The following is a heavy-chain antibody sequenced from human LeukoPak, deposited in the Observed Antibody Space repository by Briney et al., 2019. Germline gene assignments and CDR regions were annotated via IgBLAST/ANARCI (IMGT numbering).Heavy chain of an antibody. D-gene: IGHD2/OR15-2a*01. J-gene: IGHJ4*02. CDR2: MNPNSGNT. Sequence: ASVKVSCKASGYTFTNYDINWVRQASGQGLEWMGWMNPNSGNTGYAQKFQGRITMTRNTSISTAYMELSSLRSEDTAVYYCAIAFRRGFDYWGQGTLVTVSS. CDR1: GYTFTNYD. V-gene: IGHV1-8*01. CDR3: AIAFRRGFDY.